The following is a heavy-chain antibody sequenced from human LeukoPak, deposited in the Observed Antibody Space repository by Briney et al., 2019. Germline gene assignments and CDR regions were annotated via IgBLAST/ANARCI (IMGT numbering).Heavy chain of an antibody. V-gene: IGHV3-48*01. CDR3: ARGIGWGIAAS. Sequence: PGGSLRLSCAASGFTFSSYSMNWVRQAPGKGLEWVSYISSSSSTIYYADSVKGRFTISRDNAKNSPYLQMNSLRAEDTAVYYCARGIGWGIAASWGQGTLVTVSS. CDR1: GFTFSSYS. CDR2: ISSSSSTI. D-gene: IGHD6-13*01. J-gene: IGHJ4*02.